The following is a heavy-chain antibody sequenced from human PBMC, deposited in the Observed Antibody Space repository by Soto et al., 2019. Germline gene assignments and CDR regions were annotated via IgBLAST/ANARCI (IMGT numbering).Heavy chain of an antibody. CDR1: GGSFSDYY. Sequence: SETLSLTCAVYGGSFSDYYWNWIRQSPGKGLEWIGEIHPSGSTSYNPSLSSRVTMSRDTSKNHFSLELNSVTAADTAVYYCARGSDPAQTGFWGQGTLVTISS. V-gene: IGHV4-34*01. D-gene: IGHD5-18*01. CDR3: ARGSDPAQTGF. J-gene: IGHJ4*02. CDR2: IHPSGST.